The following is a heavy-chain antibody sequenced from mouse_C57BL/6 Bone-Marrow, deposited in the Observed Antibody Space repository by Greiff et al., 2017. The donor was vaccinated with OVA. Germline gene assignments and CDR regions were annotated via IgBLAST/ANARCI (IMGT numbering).Heavy chain of an antibody. CDR1: GFSLTSYA. J-gene: IGHJ1*03. D-gene: IGHD3-3*01. Sequence: VKLVESGPGLVAPSQSLSITCTVSGFSLTSYAISWVRQPPGKGLEWLGVIGTGGGTNYNSALKSRLSISKDNSKSQVFLKMNSLQTDDTARYYCARKLGYFDVWGTGTTVTVSS. V-gene: IGHV2-9-1*01. CDR3: ARKLGYFDV. CDR2: IGTGGGT.